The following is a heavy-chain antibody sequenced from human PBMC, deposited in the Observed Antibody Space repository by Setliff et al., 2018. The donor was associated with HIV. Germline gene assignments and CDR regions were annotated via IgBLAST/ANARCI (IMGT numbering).Heavy chain of an antibody. CDR2: IFSSGST. CDR3: ARRIDNSGSFPDKNWFDT. CDR1: GGSISSYC. Sequence: SETLSLTCTVSGGSISSYCWNWIRQSPGRGLEWIGFIFSSGSTKYNPSLQSRVTMSIDTSKNQFSLKLTSVTAADTAVYYCARRIDNSGSFPDKNWFDTWGREAWSPSPQ. V-gene: IGHV4-4*09. J-gene: IGHJ5*02. D-gene: IGHD3-10*01.